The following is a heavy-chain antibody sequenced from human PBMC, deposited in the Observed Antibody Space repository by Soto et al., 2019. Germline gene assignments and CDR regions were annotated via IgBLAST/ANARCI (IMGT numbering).Heavy chain of an antibody. CDR2: IIPLLDTA. V-gene: IGHV1-69*01. CDR3: AGGNRFLEVVRGLS. CDR1: GGSFKTYA. D-gene: IGHD3-3*01. J-gene: IGHJ5*02. Sequence: QVQLVQSGAEVKKPGSSVKVSCKAPGGSFKTYAITWVRQAPGQGLEWIGGIIPLLDTANYAQKFQGRVTITADDSTSTVYMELSSLRSEDTAVYFCAGGNRFLEVVRGLSWGQGNLVSVSS.